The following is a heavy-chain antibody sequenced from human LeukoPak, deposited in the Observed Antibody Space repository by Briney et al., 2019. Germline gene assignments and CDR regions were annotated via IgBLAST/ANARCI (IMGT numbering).Heavy chain of an antibody. J-gene: IGHJ3*02. Sequence: SETLSLTCSVSGGSLSGHYWSWFRQPPGKGLEWIGYFYYSGGTNYHPSLESRVTISVDTSKNQFSLKVTSVTAADTAVYYCARGRVAEANTGALDIWGQGTMVTVSS. CDR2: FYYSGGT. V-gene: IGHV4-59*11. D-gene: IGHD6-13*01. CDR3: ARGRVAEANTGALDI. CDR1: GGSLSGHY.